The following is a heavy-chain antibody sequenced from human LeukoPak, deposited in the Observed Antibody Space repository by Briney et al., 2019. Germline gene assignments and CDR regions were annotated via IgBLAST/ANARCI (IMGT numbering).Heavy chain of an antibody. J-gene: IGHJ4*02. CDR3: VSGYSSGWYDY. Sequence: SETLSLTCTVSGGSISSYYWSWIRQPPGKGLERIGYIYYSGSTNYNPSPKSRVTISVDTSKNQFSLKLSSVTAADTAVYYCVSGYSSGWYDYWGQGTLVTVSS. V-gene: IGHV4-59*08. CDR1: GGSISSYY. D-gene: IGHD6-19*01. CDR2: IYYSGST.